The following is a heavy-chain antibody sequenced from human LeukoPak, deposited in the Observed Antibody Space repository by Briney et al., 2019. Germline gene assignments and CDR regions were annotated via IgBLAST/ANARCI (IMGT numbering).Heavy chain of an antibody. J-gene: IGHJ3*02. CDR1: GFTFSSYE. V-gene: IGHV3-48*03. CDR3: ARGVLESYYDFWSGSNGGAFDI. D-gene: IGHD3-3*01. CDR2: ISSSGKTI. Sequence: GGSLRLSCAASGFTFSSYEMNWVRQAPGKGLEWVPYISSSGKTIYYADSVKGRFTISRDNAKNSLYLQMNSLRAEDTAVYYCARGVLESYYDFWSGSNGGAFDIWGQGTMVTVSS.